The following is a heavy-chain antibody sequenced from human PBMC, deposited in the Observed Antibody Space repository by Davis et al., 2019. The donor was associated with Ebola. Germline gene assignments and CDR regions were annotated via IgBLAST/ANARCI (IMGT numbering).Heavy chain of an antibody. D-gene: IGHD6-6*01. Sequence: ASAQVSCKASAYNFTSYAMHWVRQAPGHRLEWIGWINAGNGNTKYSQKFQGRVTITRDTSASTAYMELSSLRSEDTAVYYCARDLDYMALAARFRGGIHYYGMDVWGQGTTVTVSS. CDR1: AYNFTSYA. V-gene: IGHV1-3*01. CDR3: ARDLDYMALAARFRGGIHYYGMDV. CDR2: INAGNGNT. J-gene: IGHJ6*02.